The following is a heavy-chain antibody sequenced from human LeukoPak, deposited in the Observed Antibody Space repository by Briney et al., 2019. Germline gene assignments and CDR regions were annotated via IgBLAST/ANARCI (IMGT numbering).Heavy chain of an antibody. CDR1: AFTFSSYW. CDR2: IKQDGSEK. Sequence: GGSLRPSCAASAFTFSSYWMSWVRQAPGKGLEWVANIKQDGSEKYYVDSVKGRFTISRDNAKNSLYLQMNSLRAEDTAVYYCASDHYDSSGYDYWGQGTLVTVSS. J-gene: IGHJ4*02. D-gene: IGHD3-22*01. V-gene: IGHV3-7*01. CDR3: ASDHYDSSGYDY.